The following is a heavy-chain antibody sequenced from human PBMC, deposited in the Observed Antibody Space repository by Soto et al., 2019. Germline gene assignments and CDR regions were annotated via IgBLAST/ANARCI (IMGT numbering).Heavy chain of an antibody. CDR3: ARRGATDGWFDP. Sequence: SETLSLTCTVSGGSISSSSYYWGWIRQPPGKGLEWIGSIYYSGSTYYNPSLKSRVTISVDTSKNQFSLKLSSVTAADTAVYYCARRGATDGWFDPWGQGTLVTVSS. CDR2: IYYSGST. CDR1: GGSISSSSYY. V-gene: IGHV4-39*01. J-gene: IGHJ5*02.